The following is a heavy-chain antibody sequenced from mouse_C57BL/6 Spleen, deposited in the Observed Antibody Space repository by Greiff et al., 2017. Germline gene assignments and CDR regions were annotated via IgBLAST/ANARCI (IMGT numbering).Heavy chain of an antibody. D-gene: IGHD1-3*01. CDR3: ARRKWDAMDY. CDR2: IYWDDDK. J-gene: IGHJ4*01. CDR1: GFSLSTSGMC. V-gene: IGHV8-12*01. Sequence: QVTLKESGPGILQSSQTLSLTCSFSGFSLSTSGMCVSWLRQPSGKGLDWLAHIYWDDDKRSNPSLERRLTISKDTSRNQVFLKITSEDTADTATYYCARRKWDAMDYWGQGTSVTVSS.